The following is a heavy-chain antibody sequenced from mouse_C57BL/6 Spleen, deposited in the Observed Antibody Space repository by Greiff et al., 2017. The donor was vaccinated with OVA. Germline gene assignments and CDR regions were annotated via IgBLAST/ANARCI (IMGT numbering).Heavy chain of an antibody. D-gene: IGHD1-1*01. CDR3: ARRPYGSPPWCDY. CDR2: IYPGSGST. V-gene: IGHV1-55*01. CDR1: GYTFTSYW. J-gene: IGHJ2*01. Sequence: VQLQQPGAELVKPGASVKMSCKASGYTFTSYWITWVKQRPGQGLEWIGDIYPGSGSTNYNEKFKSKATLTVDTSSSTAYMQLSSLTSEDSAVYYCARRPYGSPPWCDYWGQGTTLTVSS.